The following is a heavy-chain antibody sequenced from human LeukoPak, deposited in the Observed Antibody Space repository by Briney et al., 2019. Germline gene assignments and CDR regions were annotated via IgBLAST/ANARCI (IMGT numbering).Heavy chain of an antibody. V-gene: IGHV3-11*01. D-gene: IGHD6-6*01. CDR1: GFTFSDYY. J-gene: IGHJ6*02. CDR2: ISSSGSTI. Sequence: AGSLRLSCAASGFTFSDYYMSWIRQAPGKGLEWVSYISSSGSTIYYADSVKGRFTISRDNAKNSLYLQMNSLRAEDTAVYYCAREDSSSSGGYYYGMDVWGQGTTVTVSS. CDR3: AREDSSSSGGYYYGMDV.